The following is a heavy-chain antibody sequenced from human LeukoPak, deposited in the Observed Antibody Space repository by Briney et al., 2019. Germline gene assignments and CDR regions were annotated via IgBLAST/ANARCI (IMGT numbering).Heavy chain of an antibody. Sequence: GGSLRLSCAASGFIFSNYGMHWVRQAPGKGLEWVAVISYDGSNKYYADSVKGRFTISRDNSKNTLYLQMNSLRAEDTAVYYCAKDGSSYYYTQYYFDYWGQGTLVTVSS. CDR1: GFIFSNYG. V-gene: IGHV3-30*18. CDR2: ISYDGSNK. J-gene: IGHJ4*02. CDR3: AKDGSSYYYTQYYFDY. D-gene: IGHD3-10*01.